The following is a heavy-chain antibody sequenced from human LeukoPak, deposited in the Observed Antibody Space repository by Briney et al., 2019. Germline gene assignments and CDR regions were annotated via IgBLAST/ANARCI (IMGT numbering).Heavy chain of an antibody. Sequence: GGSLRLSCAASGFTVISNYMSWVRQAPGKGLEWVSVIYSGGSTYYAASVKGGFTISTDNSKDTLYLQMNSLRAEDTAVYYCARAHYGSGSYGLDYWGQGTLVTVSS. V-gene: IGHV3-53*01. D-gene: IGHD3-10*01. CDR2: IYSGGST. CDR3: ARAHYGSGSYGLDY. J-gene: IGHJ4*02. CDR1: GFTVISNY.